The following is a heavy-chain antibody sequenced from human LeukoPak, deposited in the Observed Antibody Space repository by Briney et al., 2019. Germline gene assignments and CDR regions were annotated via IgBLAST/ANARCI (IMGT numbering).Heavy chain of an antibody. J-gene: IGHJ6*03. CDR2: MNPNSGNT. D-gene: IGHD5-18*01. V-gene: IGHV1-8*03. CDR3: ARAPALKDTYGGYHNYMDV. Sequence: AASMKVSSKASGYTFTSYAINWERQATGQGLEWMGWMNPNSGNTSYAQTFQDRVTITRKTSTRATYMELSSLRSEDTAGYYCARAPALKDTYGGYHNYMDVWGKGTTVTVSS. CDR1: GYTFTSYA.